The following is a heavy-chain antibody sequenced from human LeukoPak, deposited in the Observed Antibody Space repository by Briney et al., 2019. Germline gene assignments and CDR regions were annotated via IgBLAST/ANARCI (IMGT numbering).Heavy chain of an antibody. CDR2: IYYSGST. Sequence: PSETLSLTCTVSGGSISTYYWTWIRQPPGKGLEWIGYIYYSGSTNYNPSLKSRVTISVDTSKNQFSLNLTSVTAADTAVYYCARTNYYGSGSYSNWFDPWGQGTLVSVSS. CDR1: GGSISTYY. D-gene: IGHD3-10*01. V-gene: IGHV4-59*01. J-gene: IGHJ5*02. CDR3: ARTNYYGSGSYSNWFDP.